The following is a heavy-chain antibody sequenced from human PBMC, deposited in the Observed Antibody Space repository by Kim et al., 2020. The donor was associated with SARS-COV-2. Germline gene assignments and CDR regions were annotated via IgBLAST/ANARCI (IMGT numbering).Heavy chain of an antibody. CDR2: ISSSSSYI. D-gene: IGHD6-6*01. Sequence: GGSLRLSCAASGFTFSSYSMNWVRQAPGKGLEWFSSISSSSSYIYYADSVKGRFTISRDNAKNSLYLQMNSLRAEDTAVYYCASGYSSSPFDPWGQGTLVTVSS. V-gene: IGHV3-21*01. CDR3: ASGYSSSPFDP. CDR1: GFTFSSYS. J-gene: IGHJ5*02.